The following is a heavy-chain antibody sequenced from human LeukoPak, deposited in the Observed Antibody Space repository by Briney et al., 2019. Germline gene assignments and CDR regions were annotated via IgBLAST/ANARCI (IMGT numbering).Heavy chain of an antibody. CDR2: IYPGGSDT. V-gene: IGHV5-51*01. Sequence: PGESPKISCKTSGYSFSSCWTGWVRQMPGKGLEWMGIIYPGGSDTRYSPSFQGQVTISADESISTVYLQWSSLKASDTALYYCATTVYHHDNIGYYYWGQGTLVTVSS. CDR1: GYSFSSCW. J-gene: IGHJ4*02. CDR3: ATTVYHHDNIGYYY. D-gene: IGHD3-22*01.